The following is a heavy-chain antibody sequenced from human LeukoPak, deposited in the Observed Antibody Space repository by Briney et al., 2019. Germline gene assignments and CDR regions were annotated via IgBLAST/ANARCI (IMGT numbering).Heavy chain of an antibody. D-gene: IGHD1-26*01. Sequence: SETLSLTCTVSGGSISIYYWSWIRQPPGKGLEWIGHIYYSGSTNYNPSLKSRVTISVDTSKNQFSLKLSSVTAADTAVYYCARVSGSYFRSRYYFDYWGQGTLVTVSS. CDR1: GGSISIYY. CDR2: IYYSGST. J-gene: IGHJ4*02. V-gene: IGHV4-59*01. CDR3: ARVSGSYFRSRYYFDY.